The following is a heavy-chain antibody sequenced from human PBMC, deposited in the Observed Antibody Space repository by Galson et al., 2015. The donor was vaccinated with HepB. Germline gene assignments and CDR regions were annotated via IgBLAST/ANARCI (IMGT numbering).Heavy chain of an antibody. CDR2: INPNSGGT. D-gene: IGHD6-25*01. CDR3: ARARRAAATLLWFDP. Sequence: SVKVSCKASGYTFTGYYMHWVRQAPGQGLEWMGRINPNSGGTNYAQKFQGRVTMTRDTSISTAYMELSRLRSDDTAVYYCARARRAAATLLWFDPWGQGTLVTVSS. V-gene: IGHV1-2*06. J-gene: IGHJ5*02. CDR1: GYTFTGYY.